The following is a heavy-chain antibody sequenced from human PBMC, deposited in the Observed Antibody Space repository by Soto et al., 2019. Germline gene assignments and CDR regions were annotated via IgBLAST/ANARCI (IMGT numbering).Heavy chain of an antibody. CDR1: GGSVSSGSYY. Sequence: SETLSLTCTVSGGSVSSGSYYWSWIRQPPGKGLEWIGYIYYSGSTNYNPSLKSRVTISVDTSKNQFSLKLSSVTAADTAVYYCARVGITMKVVFDYWGQGILVTVSS. J-gene: IGHJ4*02. D-gene: IGHD3-22*01. V-gene: IGHV4-61*01. CDR2: IYYSGST. CDR3: ARVGITMKVVFDY.